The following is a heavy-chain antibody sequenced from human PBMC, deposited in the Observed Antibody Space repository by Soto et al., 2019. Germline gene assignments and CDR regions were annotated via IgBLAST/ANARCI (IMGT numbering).Heavy chain of an antibody. V-gene: IGHV4-59*08. D-gene: IGHD3-22*01. J-gene: IGHJ3*02. CDR2: VYYTGST. CDR1: GASMSNYY. CDR3: ARVNTMIVVAPGAFDI. Sequence: SETLSLTCSVSGASMSNYYGSWIRQPPGKGLEHIVYVYYTGSTNYNPSLKSRVTISVDTSNNQFSLKLSPVTAADTAVFYCARVNTMIVVAPGAFDIWGQGTMVTVSS.